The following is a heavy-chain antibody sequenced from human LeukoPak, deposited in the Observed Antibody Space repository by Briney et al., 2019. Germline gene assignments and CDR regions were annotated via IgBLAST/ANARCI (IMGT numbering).Heavy chain of an antibody. J-gene: IGHJ3*02. V-gene: IGHV3-74*03. CDR2: INSDGRTT. CDR3: ARVHSNIVATIRAGGTFDI. D-gene: IGHD5-12*01. Sequence: GGSLRLSCAASGFTFSSNWMHWVRQAPGKGLVWVSRINSDGRTTTYADSVKGRFTISRDNAKNTLYLQMISLRAEDTAVYYCARVHSNIVATIRAGGTFDIWGQGTMVTVSS. CDR1: GFTFSSNW.